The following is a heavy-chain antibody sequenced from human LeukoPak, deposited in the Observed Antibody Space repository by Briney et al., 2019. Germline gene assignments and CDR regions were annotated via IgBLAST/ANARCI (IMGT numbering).Heavy chain of an antibody. CDR2: INHSGST. CDR3: ARVVRDIVVVPAALDRFDY. CDR1: GGSFSGYY. J-gene: IGHJ4*02. Sequence: KPSETLSLTCAVYGGSFSGYYWSWIRQPPGKGLEWIGEINHSGSTNYNPSLKSRVTISVDTSKNQFSLKMSSVTAADTAVYYCARVVRDIVVVPAALDRFDYWGQGTLVTVSS. D-gene: IGHD2-2*01. V-gene: IGHV4-34*01.